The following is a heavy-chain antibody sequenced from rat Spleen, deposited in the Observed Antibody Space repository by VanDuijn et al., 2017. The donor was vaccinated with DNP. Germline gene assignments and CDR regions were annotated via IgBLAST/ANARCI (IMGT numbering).Heavy chain of an antibody. Sequence: EVQLVASGGGLVQPGRSLKLSCAASGFTFRNYGMAWVRQAPTKGLEWVASITNSGGSIYYRDSLKGRITISRDNAKSTLYLQMDSLRSEDTATYYCTTGAGSPWGQGTSVTVSS. CDR1: GFTFRNYG. V-gene: IGHV5-27*01. CDR3: TTGAGSP. D-gene: IGHD1-4*01. J-gene: IGHJ4*01. CDR2: ITNSGGSI.